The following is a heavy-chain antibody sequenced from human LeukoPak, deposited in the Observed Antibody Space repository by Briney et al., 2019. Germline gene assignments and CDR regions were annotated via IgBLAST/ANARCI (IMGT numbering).Heavy chain of an antibody. CDR3: ARLLGYFDWLPIEYYFDY. D-gene: IGHD3-9*01. CDR1: GGSISSYY. CDR2: INHSGST. J-gene: IGHJ4*02. V-gene: IGHV4-34*01. Sequence: SETLSLTCTVSGGSISSYYWSWIRQPPGKGLEWIGEINHSGSTNYNPSLKSRVTISVDTSKNQFSLKLSSVTAADTAVYYCARLLGYFDWLPIEYYFDYWGQGTLVTVSS.